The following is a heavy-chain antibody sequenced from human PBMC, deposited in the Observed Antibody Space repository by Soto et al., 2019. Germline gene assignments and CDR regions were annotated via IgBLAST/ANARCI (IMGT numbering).Heavy chain of an antibody. D-gene: IGHD5-12*01. V-gene: IGHV1-18*01. Sequence: ASVKVSCKASGYTFTSYGISWVRQAPGQGLEWMGWISGYNGNTNYARKLQGRVTMTTDTSTSTAYMELRSLRSDDTAVYSCARVDGYNSLDYWGQGTPVTVSS. J-gene: IGHJ4*02. CDR1: GYTFTSYG. CDR3: ARVDGYNSLDY. CDR2: ISGYNGNT.